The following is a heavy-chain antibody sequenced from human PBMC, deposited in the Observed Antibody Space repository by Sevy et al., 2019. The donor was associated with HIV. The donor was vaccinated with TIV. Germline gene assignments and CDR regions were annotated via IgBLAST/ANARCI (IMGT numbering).Heavy chain of an antibody. V-gene: IGHV3-7*03. Sequence: GGSLRLSCVASGFTFSNYWMSWVRQAPGKGLEWVANIKRDGSEKYYVASVKGRFTISRENDKTSLYLQMNSLRDEDTAVYYGARDCNSATCLGGLDVWGPGTTVTVSS. J-gene: IGHJ6*02. CDR2: IKRDGSEK. D-gene: IGHD1-26*01. CDR3: ARDCNSATCLGGLDV. CDR1: GFTFSNYW.